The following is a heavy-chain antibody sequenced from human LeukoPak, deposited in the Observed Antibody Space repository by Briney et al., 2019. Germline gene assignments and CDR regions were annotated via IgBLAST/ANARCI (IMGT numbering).Heavy chain of an antibody. V-gene: IGHV4-59*12. J-gene: IGHJ6*03. CDR3: ARVVPGSLRFLEWSTGYYYYYMDV. CDR2: IYYSGST. CDR1: GGSISSYY. D-gene: IGHD3-3*01. Sequence: PSETLSLTCTVSGGSISSYYWSWIRQPPGKGLEWIGYIYYSGSTYYNPSLKSRVTISVDTSKNQFSLKLSSVTAADTAVYYCARVVPGSLRFLEWSTGYYYYYMDVWGKGTTVTVSS.